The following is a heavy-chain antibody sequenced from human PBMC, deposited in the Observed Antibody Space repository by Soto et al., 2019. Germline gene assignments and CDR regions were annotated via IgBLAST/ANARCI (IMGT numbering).Heavy chain of an antibody. J-gene: IGHJ4*02. D-gene: IGHD1-26*01. CDR1: GFTFKNAW. Sequence: EVQLVESGGGLVKPGGSLRLSCVDSGFTFKNAWMNWVRQAPGKGLEGVGRIKSKTDGGTTDYAAPVKGRFMISTDDSKKTLYPQMNSLKTEDAGVYYCAAGIDGSYAYCGPGNLVTVSS. CDR2: IKSKTDGGTT. CDR3: AAGIDGSYAY. V-gene: IGHV3-15*07.